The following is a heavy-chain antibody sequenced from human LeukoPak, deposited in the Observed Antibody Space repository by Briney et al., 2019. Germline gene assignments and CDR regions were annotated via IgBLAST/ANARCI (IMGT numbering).Heavy chain of an antibody. CDR3: ASSSGHLDY. CDR1: GFTFSSYS. CDR2: ITGSSSTI. D-gene: IGHD6-19*01. Sequence: GGSLRLSCAASGFTFSSYSMNWVRQAPGKGLEWLSYITGSSSTIYYADSVKGRFTISRDNAKNSLYLQMNSLRTEDTAVYYCASSSGHLDYWGQGTLVTVSS. J-gene: IGHJ4*02. V-gene: IGHV3-48*04.